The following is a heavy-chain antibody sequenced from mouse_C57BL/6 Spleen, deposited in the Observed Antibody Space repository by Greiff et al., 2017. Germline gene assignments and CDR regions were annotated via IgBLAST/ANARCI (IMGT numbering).Heavy chain of an antibody. J-gene: IGHJ3*01. CDR3: AGNDWFAY. Sequence: VKLQQPGAELVKPGASVKLSCKASGYTFTSYWMHWVKQRPGQGLEWIGMIHPTSGSTNYNEKFKGKATLTVDTSSSTACMQLSSLTSEDSAVXYYAGNDWFAYWGQGTLVTVSA. CDR1: GYTFTSYW. CDR2: IHPTSGST. V-gene: IGHV1-64*01. D-gene: IGHD2-1*01.